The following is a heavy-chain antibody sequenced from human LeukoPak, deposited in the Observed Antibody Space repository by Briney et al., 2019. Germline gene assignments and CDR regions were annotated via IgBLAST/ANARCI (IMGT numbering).Heavy chain of an antibody. CDR1: GGSISSGSYY. D-gene: IGHD6-19*01. V-gene: IGHV4-61*02. CDR3: ARLKPTYSSGWYPDY. J-gene: IGHJ4*02. Sequence: SETLSLTCTVSGGSISSGSYYWSWIRQPAGKGLEWIGRIYTSGSTNYNPSLKSRVTISVDTSKNQFSLKLSSVTAADTAVYYCARLKPTYSSGWYPDYWGQGTLVTVSS. CDR2: IYTSGST.